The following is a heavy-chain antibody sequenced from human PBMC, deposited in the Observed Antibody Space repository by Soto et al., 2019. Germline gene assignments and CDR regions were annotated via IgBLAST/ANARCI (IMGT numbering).Heavy chain of an antibody. CDR2: ISYDGSNK. CDR1: GFTFSSYG. Sequence: ESGGGVVQPGRSLRLSCAASGFTFSSYGMHWVRQAPGKGLEWVAVISYDGSNKYYADSVKGRFTISRDNSKNTLYLQMNSLRAEDTAVYYCAKGPGLLWFGELSDAFDIWGQGTMVTVSS. D-gene: IGHD3-10*01. CDR3: AKGPGLLWFGELSDAFDI. V-gene: IGHV3-30*18. J-gene: IGHJ3*02.